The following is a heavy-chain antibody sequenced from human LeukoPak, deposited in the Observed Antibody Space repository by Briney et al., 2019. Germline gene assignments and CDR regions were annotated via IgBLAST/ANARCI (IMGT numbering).Heavy chain of an antibody. CDR3: AREWVGIAAAGTFDC. Sequence: PGRSLRLSCAASGFTFSSYAMHWVRQAPGKGLEWVAVISYDGSNKYYADSVKGRFTISRDNSKNTLYLQMNSLRAEDTAVYYCAREWVGIAAAGTFDCWGQGTLVTVSS. V-gene: IGHV3-30*04. CDR1: GFTFSSYA. CDR2: ISYDGSNK. J-gene: IGHJ4*02. D-gene: IGHD6-13*01.